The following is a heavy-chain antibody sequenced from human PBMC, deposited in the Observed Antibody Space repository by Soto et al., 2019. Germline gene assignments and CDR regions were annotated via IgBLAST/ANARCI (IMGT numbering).Heavy chain of an antibody. CDR2: IYPGDSDV. Sequence: PGESLKISCKGSGYNFANYWIGWVRQMPGEGLEWMGVIYPGDSDVRYSPSFQGQVTISADKSISTAYLQWRTLKASDTAIYYCARVDAADLPHSGMDVWGQGTTVTVSS. J-gene: IGHJ6*02. CDR1: GYNFANYW. V-gene: IGHV5-51*01. D-gene: IGHD2-2*01. CDR3: ARVDAADLPHSGMDV.